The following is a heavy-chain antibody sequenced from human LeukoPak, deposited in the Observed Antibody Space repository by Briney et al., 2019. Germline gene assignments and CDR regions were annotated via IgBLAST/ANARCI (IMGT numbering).Heavy chain of an antibody. V-gene: IGHV3-20*04. J-gene: IGHJ5*02. CDR1: GFIFDNYA. CDR3: ARARLTIAARGGFNWFDT. Sequence: GGSLRLSCSASGFIFDNYAMNWVRQAPGKGLEWVSGINWNGGSRTYADSVKGRFTISRDNAKNSLYLQMNSLRAEDTALYYCARARLTIAARGGFNWFDTWGQGTLVTVSS. CDR2: INWNGGSR. D-gene: IGHD6-6*01.